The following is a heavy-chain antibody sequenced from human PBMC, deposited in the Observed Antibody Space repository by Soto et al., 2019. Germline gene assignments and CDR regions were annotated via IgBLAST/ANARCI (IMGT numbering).Heavy chain of an antibody. J-gene: IGHJ6*02. V-gene: IGHV3-23*01. Sequence: RRLSCAASGFTFSSYAMSWVRQAPGKGLEWVSSVSAGGDMTYYSDSVKGRFTISRDNSNNALFLQMNSLRIEDTALYYCARGDRGGSGSPASYYYSGLDVWGHGATVTVSS. CDR1: GFTFSSYA. D-gene: IGHD3-10*01. CDR2: VSAGGDMT. CDR3: ARGDRGGSGSPASYYYSGLDV.